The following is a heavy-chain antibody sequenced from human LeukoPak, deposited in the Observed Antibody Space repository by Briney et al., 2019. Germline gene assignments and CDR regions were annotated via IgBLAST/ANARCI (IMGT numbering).Heavy chain of an antibody. D-gene: IGHD3-10*01. CDR3: TTDSGRSYFYFNF. CDR1: GGTFSSYA. CDR2: IIPILGIA. J-gene: IGHJ4*02. Sequence: SVKVSCKASGGTFSSYAISWVRQAPGQGLEWMGRIIPILGIANYAQKFQGRVTITADKSTSTAYMELRSLTSDDTAVYFCTTDSGRSYFYFNFWGQGTLVTVSS. V-gene: IGHV1-69*04.